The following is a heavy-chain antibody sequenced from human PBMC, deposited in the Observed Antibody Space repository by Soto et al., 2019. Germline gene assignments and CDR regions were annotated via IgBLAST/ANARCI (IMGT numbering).Heavy chain of an antibody. V-gene: IGHV1-3*04. CDR3: MKDSNIAAAGDY. CDR2: INIGTGDT. CDR1: RYRFTNYP. J-gene: IGHJ4*01. Sequence: QVQLVQSGTEVKRPGASVKVSCKASRYRFTNYPMQWVRQAPGQRLEWVGWINIGTGDTKYSRQLQGRVTITRDTSANTAYMQLTSLTSEDTAVYYCMKDSNIAAAGDYWGHGTLVTVSS. D-gene: IGHD6-25*01.